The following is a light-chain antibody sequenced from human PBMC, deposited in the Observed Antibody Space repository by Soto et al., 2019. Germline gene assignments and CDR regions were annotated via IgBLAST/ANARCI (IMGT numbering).Light chain of an antibody. CDR2: DAS. V-gene: IGKV3-11*01. CDR3: QQRSSWPWT. CDR1: QSVGSF. Sequence: IVLTQSPATLSLSPGERATLSCRASQSVGSFLAWYQQKRGQAPRLLIYDASNRATGIPARFSGSESGTDFTLTISSLEPEDFTVYYCQQRSSWPWTFGQGTKVEIK. J-gene: IGKJ1*01.